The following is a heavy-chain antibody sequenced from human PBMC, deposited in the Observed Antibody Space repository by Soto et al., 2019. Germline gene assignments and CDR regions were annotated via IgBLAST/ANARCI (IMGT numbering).Heavy chain of an antibody. Sequence: ETLSLTCAVYGGSFSGYYWSWIRQPPGKGLEWIGEINHSGSTNYNPSLKSRVTISVDTSKNQFSLKLSSVTAADTAVYYCAREVKYDYVWGSYRSHPFFDYWGQGTLVTVSS. D-gene: IGHD3-16*02. J-gene: IGHJ4*02. CDR1: GGSFSGYY. V-gene: IGHV4-34*01. CDR2: INHSGST. CDR3: AREVKYDYVWGSYRSHPFFDY.